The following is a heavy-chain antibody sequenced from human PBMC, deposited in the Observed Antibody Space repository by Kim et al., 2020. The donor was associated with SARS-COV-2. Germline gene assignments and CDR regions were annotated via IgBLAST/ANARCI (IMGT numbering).Heavy chain of an antibody. V-gene: IGHV4-34*01. D-gene: IGHD2-8*01. Sequence: SETLSLRCAVYGRSFSDYYWGWIRQPPGGGLEWIGEITHGGSVNYNPSLQSRVTITIDTSKNQLSLNLTSVTAADTAVYYCATLKSCFNGVCYHQSSWGQGSPVTVSS. CDR2: ITHGGSV. J-gene: IGHJ4*02. CDR3: ATLKSCFNGVCYHQSS. CDR1: GRSFSDYY.